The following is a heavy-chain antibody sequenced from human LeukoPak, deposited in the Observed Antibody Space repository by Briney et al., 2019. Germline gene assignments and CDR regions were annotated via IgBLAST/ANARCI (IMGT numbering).Heavy chain of an antibody. J-gene: IGHJ5*02. CDR1: GFTFSSYS. Sequence: PGESLRLSCAASGFTFSSYSMNWVRQAPGKGLEWVSSISSSSSYIYYADSVKGRFTISRDNAKNSLYLQMNSLRAEDTAVYYCARHRGTWLVDPWGQGTLVTVSS. D-gene: IGHD3/OR15-3a*01. CDR3: ARHRGTWLVDP. V-gene: IGHV3-21*01. CDR2: ISSSSSYI.